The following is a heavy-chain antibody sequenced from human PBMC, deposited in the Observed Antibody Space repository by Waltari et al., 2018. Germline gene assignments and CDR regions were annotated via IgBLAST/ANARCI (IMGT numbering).Heavy chain of an antibody. Sequence: QVQLVESGGGVVQPGGSLRLSCAASGFIFSSSGMHWVRQSPGKGLEWVVFIRYDGSNKYYADSVKGRFTIYRDNSKNTLYLQMNSLRAEDTAVYYYYYYMDVWGKGTTVTVSS. J-gene: IGHJ6*03. V-gene: IGHV3-30*02. CDR2: IRYDGSNK. CDR1: GFIFSSSG. CDR3: YYYMDV.